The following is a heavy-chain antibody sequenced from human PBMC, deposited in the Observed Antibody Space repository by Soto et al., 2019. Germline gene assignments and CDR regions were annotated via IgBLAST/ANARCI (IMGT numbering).Heavy chain of an antibody. CDR1: GGSISSYY. J-gene: IGHJ4*02. CDR2: IYYSGST. V-gene: IGHV4-59*01. Sequence: SETLSLTCTVSGGSISSYYWSWIRQPPGKGLEWIGYIYYSGSTNYNPSLKSRVTISVDTSKNQFSLKLSSVTAADTAVYYCAREQPNYYDSNGYYDYWGQGTLVTVSS. CDR3: AREQPNYYDSNGYYDY. D-gene: IGHD3-22*01.